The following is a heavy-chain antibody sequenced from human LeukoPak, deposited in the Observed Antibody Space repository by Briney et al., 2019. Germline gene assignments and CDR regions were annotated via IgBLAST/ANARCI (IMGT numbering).Heavy chain of an antibody. D-gene: IGHD3-16*01. CDR1: GGTFSSYA. CDR2: IIPIFGTA. CDR3: AGVGVYYYGMDV. V-gene: IGHV1-69*13. J-gene: IGHJ6*02. Sequence: SVKVSCKASGGTFSSYAISWVRQAPGQGLEWMGGIIPIFGTANYAQKFQGRVTITADESTSTAYMELSSLRSEDTAAYYCAGVGVYYYGMDVWGQGTTVTVSS.